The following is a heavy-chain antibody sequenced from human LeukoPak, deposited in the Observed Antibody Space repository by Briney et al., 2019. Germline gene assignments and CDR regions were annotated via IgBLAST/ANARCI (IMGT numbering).Heavy chain of an antibody. CDR3: ARYPLGAQSSLFDY. V-gene: IGHV1-69*13. CDR2: IIPIFGTA. J-gene: IGHJ4*02. CDR1: GGTFSSYA. D-gene: IGHD3-10*01. Sequence: ASVKVSCKASGGTFSSYAISWVRQAPGQGLEWMGGIIPIFGTANYAQKFQGRVTITADESTSTAYMELSSLRSEDTAVYYCARYPLGAQSSLFDYWGQGTLVTVSS.